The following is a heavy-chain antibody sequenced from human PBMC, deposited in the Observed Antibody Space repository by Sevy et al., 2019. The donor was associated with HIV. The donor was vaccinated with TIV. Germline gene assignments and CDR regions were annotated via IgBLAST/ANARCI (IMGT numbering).Heavy chain of an antibody. V-gene: IGHV1-18*01. CDR3: AGLGYCTNGVCSPFYYYGMDV. CDR2: ISAYNGNT. Sequence: ASVKVSCKASGYTFTSYGISWVRQAPGQGLEWMGWISAYNGNTNYAQKLQGRVTMTTDTSTRAAYMELRSLRSDDTAVYYCAGLGYCTNGVCSPFYYYGMDVWGQGTTVTVSS. J-gene: IGHJ6*02. D-gene: IGHD2-8*01. CDR1: GYTFTSYG.